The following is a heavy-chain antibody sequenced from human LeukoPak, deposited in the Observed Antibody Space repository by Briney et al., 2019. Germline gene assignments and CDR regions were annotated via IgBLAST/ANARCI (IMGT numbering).Heavy chain of an antibody. CDR3: AKGYCSGGSCRLEDAFDI. D-gene: IGHD2-15*01. V-gene: IGHV3-23*01. CDR2: SGSGGST. CDR1: GFTFSSYA. Sequence: PGGSLRLSCVVSGFTFSSYAMSWVRQAPGKGLEWVSGSGSGGSTYYADSVKGRFTISRDNTKNTLYLQMNSLRAEDTAVYYCAKGYCSGGSCRLEDAFDIWGQGTMVTVSS. J-gene: IGHJ3*02.